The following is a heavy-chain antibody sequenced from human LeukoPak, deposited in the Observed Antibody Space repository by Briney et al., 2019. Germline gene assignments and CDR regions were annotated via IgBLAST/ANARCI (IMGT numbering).Heavy chain of an antibody. J-gene: IGHJ4*02. V-gene: IGHV4-39*01. CDR2: IDYSGST. Sequence: PSETLSLTCTVSGGSISSSSYYLGWIRQPPGKGLEWIGSIDYSGSTYYNPSLKSRVTISVDTSKNQFSLKLSSVTAADTAVYYCARRSVAIVFDYWGQGTLVTVSS. CDR1: GGSISSSSYY. CDR3: ARRSVAIVFDY. D-gene: IGHD2-2*03.